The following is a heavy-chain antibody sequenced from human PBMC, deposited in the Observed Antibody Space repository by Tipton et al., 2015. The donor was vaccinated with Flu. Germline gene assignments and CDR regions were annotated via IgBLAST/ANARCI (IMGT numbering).Heavy chain of an antibody. D-gene: IGHD6-19*01. CDR1: GGSMTNDY. CDR3: ARIPTNNGWYSFFDY. Sequence: TLSLTCDVSGGSMTNDYWSWIRQPPGKGLEWIAYMYYRGSTNYNPSLTSRVTMSVDTSKNQVSLKLSSVTAADTAVYYCARIPTNNGWYSFFDYWGQGALVTVSS. CDR2: MYYRGST. V-gene: IGHV4-59*08. J-gene: IGHJ4*02.